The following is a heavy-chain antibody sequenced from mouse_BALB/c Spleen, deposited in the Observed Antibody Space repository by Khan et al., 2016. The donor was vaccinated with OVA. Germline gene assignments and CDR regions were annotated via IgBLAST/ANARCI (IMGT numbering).Heavy chain of an antibody. CDR3: TRYYDAYYFDY. J-gene: IGHJ2*01. Sequence: VQLQQSGTVLARPGASVKMSCKASGYSFTSYWIHWVKQRPGQGLEWIGAIYPGNSDTRYNQKFKGKAKLTAVTSASTAYMQLSSLTNEDSAVYYCTRYYDAYYFDYWGQGTTLTVSS. V-gene: IGHV1-5*01. CDR2: IYPGNSDT. D-gene: IGHD2-4*01. CDR1: GYSFTSYW.